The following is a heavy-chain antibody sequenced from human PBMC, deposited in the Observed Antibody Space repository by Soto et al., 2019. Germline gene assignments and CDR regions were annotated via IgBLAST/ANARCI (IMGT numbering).Heavy chain of an antibody. Sequence: EVQLVESGGGSVQPGRSLRLSCAASGFTFDDHGMHWVRQAPGKGLEWVSSMSWNSGTIGYADSVKGRFTISRDNAKNSLYLQMNSLRTEDTALYYCAKDRWGVGVTPPHYYHVMDVWGQGTTVTVSS. CDR1: GFTFDDHG. V-gene: IGHV3-9*01. J-gene: IGHJ6*02. D-gene: IGHD1-26*01. CDR2: MSWNSGTI. CDR3: AKDRWGVGVTPPHYYHVMDV.